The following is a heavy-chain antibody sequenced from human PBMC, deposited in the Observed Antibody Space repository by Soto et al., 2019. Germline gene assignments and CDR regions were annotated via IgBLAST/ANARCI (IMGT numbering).Heavy chain of an antibody. CDR2: ISGSGGST. D-gene: IGHD2-8*01. CDR1: GFTFSSYA. J-gene: IGHJ5*02. CDR3: AKEVRYCTNGVCYSGWFEP. V-gene: IGHV3-23*01. Sequence: GGSLRLSCAASGFTFSSYAMSWVRQAPGKGLEWVSAISGSGGSTYYADSVKGRFTISRDNSKNTLYLQMNSLRAEDTAVYYCAKEVRYCTNGVCYSGWFEPWGQGTLVTVSS.